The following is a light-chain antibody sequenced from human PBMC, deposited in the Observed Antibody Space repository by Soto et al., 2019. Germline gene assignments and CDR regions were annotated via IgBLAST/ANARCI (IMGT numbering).Light chain of an antibody. CDR3: SSYVGDNNVV. CDR1: STDANDYNY. CDR2: EVI. J-gene: IGLJ2*01. Sequence: QSALTQPPSASGSPGQSVTISCTGASTDANDYNYVSWYQQYPGKAPKPIIYEVIRRPSGVPDRFSGSKTGNTASLTVSGLQAEDEANYYCSSYVGDNNVVFGGGTKLTVL. V-gene: IGLV2-8*01.